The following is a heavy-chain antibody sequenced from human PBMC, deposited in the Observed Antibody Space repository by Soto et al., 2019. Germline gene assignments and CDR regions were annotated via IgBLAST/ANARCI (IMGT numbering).Heavy chain of an antibody. CDR1: GDSISSYY. J-gene: IGHJ6*02. CDR3: ARGASVFGVVINYYYYYGMDV. V-gene: IGHV4-59*01. Sequence: SETLSLTCTVSGDSISSYYWSWIRQPPGKGLEWIGYIYYSGSTNYNPSLKSRVTISVDTSKNQFSLKLSSVTAADTAVYYCARGASVFGVVINYYYYYGMDVWGQGTTVTVSS. D-gene: IGHD3-3*01. CDR2: IYYSGST.